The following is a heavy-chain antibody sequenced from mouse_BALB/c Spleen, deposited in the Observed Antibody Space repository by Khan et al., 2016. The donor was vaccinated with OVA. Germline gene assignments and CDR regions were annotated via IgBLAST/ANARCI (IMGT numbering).Heavy chain of an antibody. CDR1: GFSLTNYG. CDR2: IWAGGGT. J-gene: IGHJ3*01. V-gene: IGHV2-9*02. D-gene: IGHD2-1*01. CDR3: ATLYGNEPY. Sequence: VQLKESGPGLVAPSQSLSITCTVSGFSLTNYGVHWLRQPPGKGLEWLGVIWAGGGTNYNSALMSRLSIIKDNSTGQAFLKLISLQTDDTAMYYCATLYGNEPYWGQGTLVTVSA.